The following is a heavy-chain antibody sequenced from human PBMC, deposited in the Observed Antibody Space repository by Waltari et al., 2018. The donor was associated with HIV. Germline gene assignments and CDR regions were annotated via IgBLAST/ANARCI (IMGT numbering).Heavy chain of an antibody. D-gene: IGHD3-3*01. J-gene: IGHJ4*02. Sequence: QVQMVQPEIEMRKPGHSVRLSCHTSGLILNHPYLHWVRQGPRQRLAWVAVINAADGDASSAQKFQSRVTLTRDLFTGSIHLDLMSLKTEDTAVYFCVRAGLGGLIQDFDIWGRGTQLVVSS. CDR3: VRAGLGGLIQDFDI. CDR1: GLILNHPY. CDR2: INAADGDA. V-gene: IGHV1-46*02.